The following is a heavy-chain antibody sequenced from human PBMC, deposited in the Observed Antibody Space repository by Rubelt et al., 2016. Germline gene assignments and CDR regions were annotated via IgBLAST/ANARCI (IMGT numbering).Heavy chain of an antibody. CDR2: GGIT. Sequence: GGITHYEDSVKGRFTISRDNSKNTMYLQMNSLGAEDTALYYCAKRLLGLWFGEFPPADAFDVWGQGTMVTVSS. CDR3: AKRLLGLWFGEFPPADAFDV. D-gene: IGHD3-10*01. V-gene: IGHV3-23*01. J-gene: IGHJ3*01.